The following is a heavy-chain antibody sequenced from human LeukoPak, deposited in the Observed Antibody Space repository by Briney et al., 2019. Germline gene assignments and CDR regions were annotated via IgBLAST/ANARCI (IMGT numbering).Heavy chain of an antibody. Sequence: GGSLRLSCAASGFTFSGSAMHWVRQASGKGLEWVGRIRSKANSYATAYAASVKGRFTISRDDSKNTAYLQTNSLKTEDTAVYYCTRGIYGDYLDYWGQGTLVTVSS. CDR1: GFTFSGSA. CDR3: TRGIYGDYLDY. J-gene: IGHJ4*02. V-gene: IGHV3-73*01. D-gene: IGHD4-17*01. CDR2: IRSKANSYAT.